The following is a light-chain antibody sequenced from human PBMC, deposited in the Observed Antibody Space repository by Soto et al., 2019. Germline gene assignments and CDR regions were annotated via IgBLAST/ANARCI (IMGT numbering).Light chain of an antibody. V-gene: IGLV3-1*01. Sequence: SYELTQPPSVSVSPGQTANLTCSGDKLGDKYVCWYQQKPGQSPVRVIYQDYQRPSGIPERFSGSNSGTTAVLTISGTRAMDEADYYCQAWDSHTAVVFGGGTKLTVL. CDR3: QAWDSHTAVV. CDR2: QDY. J-gene: IGLJ2*01. CDR1: KLGDKY.